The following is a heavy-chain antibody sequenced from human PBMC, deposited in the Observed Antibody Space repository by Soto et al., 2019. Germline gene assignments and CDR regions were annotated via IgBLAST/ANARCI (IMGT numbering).Heavy chain of an antibody. J-gene: IGHJ4*02. Sequence: SETLSLTCTVSGGSISSGDYYWSWIRQPPGKGLEWIGYIYYSGSTYYNPSLKSRVTISADTSKNQFSLKLSSVTAADTAVYYCARDLDSSGYSDYWGQGTLVTV. D-gene: IGHD3-22*01. CDR3: ARDLDSSGYSDY. V-gene: IGHV4-30-4*01. CDR2: IYYSGST. CDR1: GGSISSGDYY.